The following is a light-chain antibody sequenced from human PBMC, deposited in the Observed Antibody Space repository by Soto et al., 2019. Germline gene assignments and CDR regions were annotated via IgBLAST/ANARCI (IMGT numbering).Light chain of an antibody. CDR2: DAS. J-gene: IGKJ3*01. Sequence: EIVLTQSPATLSLSPGERATLSCRASQSVSSYLAWYQQKPGQAPRLLIYDASNRATGIPXXXXXXGSXTXXXXXXXXXXPXXFAVYYCQQRSNWPRTFGPGTKVDXK. V-gene: IGKV3-11*01. CDR3: QQRSNWPRT. CDR1: QSVSSY.